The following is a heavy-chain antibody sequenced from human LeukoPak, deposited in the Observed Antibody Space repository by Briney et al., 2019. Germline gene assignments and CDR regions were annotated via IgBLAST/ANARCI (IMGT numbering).Heavy chain of an antibody. CDR1: GFTVSSNY. CDR2: IYSGGTT. Sequence: GGSLRLSCAASGFTVSSNYMSWVRQAPGKGLDWVSVIYSGGTTYYADSVKGRFTISRDNYKSTVYLQMNSLRADDTAVYYCARVGGGLRGPFAHWGKEPLVPVSP. V-gene: IGHV3-53*01. D-gene: IGHD5-12*01. J-gene: IGHJ4*02. CDR3: ARVGGGLRGPFAH.